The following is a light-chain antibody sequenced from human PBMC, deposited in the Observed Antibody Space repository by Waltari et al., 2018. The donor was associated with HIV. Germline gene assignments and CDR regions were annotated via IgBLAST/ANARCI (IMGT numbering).Light chain of an antibody. CDR1: QSVFYSSNNKNY. V-gene: IGKV4-1*01. J-gene: IGKJ4*01. Sequence: DIVMTPSPESLAVSLGYRPPIQCKSTQSVFYSSNNKNYLSWYQQKPGQSPKLIIYWASSRQSGVPDRFSGSGSGTDFTLTISSLQAEDVAVYFCQQTYTIPPTFGGGTKVEIK. CDR3: QQTYTIPPT. CDR2: WAS.